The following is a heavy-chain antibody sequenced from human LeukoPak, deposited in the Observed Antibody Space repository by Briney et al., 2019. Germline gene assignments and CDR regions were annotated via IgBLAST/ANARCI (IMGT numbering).Heavy chain of an antibody. V-gene: IGHV3-7*01. CDR3: ARVTPDSGYDYAIAVAGYSWFDP. CDR1: GFTFSSYW. CDR2: IKQDGSEK. D-gene: IGHD5-12*01. J-gene: IGHJ5*02. Sequence: GGSLRLSCAASGFTFSSYWMSWVRQAPGKGLEWVANIKQDGSEKYYVDSVKGRFTISRDNAKNSLYLQMNSLRAEDTAVYYCARVTPDSGYDYAIAVAGYSWFDPWGQGTLVTVSS.